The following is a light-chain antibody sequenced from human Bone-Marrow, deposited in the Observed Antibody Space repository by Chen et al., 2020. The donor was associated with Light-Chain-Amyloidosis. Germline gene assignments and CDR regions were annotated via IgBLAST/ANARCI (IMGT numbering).Light chain of an antibody. CDR3: QSADTNGVV. V-gene: IGLV3-25*03. CDR2: KDS. CDR1: ILAQHF. J-gene: IGLJ2*01. Sequence: NELTPPPSASVSPAQTARTPCAGNILAQHFAYWYHQKPGQAPVAMMFKDSERPSGIPERFSGSSSGTLVTLAISGVQAEDEADYYYQSADTNGVVFGGGTKLIVL.